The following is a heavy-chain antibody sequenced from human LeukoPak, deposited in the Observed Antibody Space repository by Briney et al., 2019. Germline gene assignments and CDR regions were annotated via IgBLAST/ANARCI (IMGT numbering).Heavy chain of an antibody. D-gene: IGHD3-22*01. V-gene: IGHV3-23*01. CDR2: ISDSGGRT. CDR1: GITLSNYG. Sequence: PGGSLRLSCAVSGITLSNYGMSWVRQAPGKGLEWVAGISDSGGRTNYADSVKGRFTISRDNPKNTLILQMNSLRPEDTAVYFCAKRGLVIRVILVGFHKEAYYFDSWGQGALVTVSS. J-gene: IGHJ4*02. CDR3: AKRGLVIRVILVGFHKEAYYFDS.